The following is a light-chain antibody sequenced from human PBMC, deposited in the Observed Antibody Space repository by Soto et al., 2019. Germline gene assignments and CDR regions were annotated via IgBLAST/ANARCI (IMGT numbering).Light chain of an antibody. J-gene: IGLJ2*01. CDR1: YSNIGAGYD. CDR3: QSYDGSLSAVV. Sequence: QSVLTQPPSESGAPGQRVTISCTGSYSNIGAGYDVHWYQQLPGTAPKLLIYDNSHRPSGVPDRLSGSKSGTSAALAITGLQAEDEADYYCQSYDGSLSAVVFGGGTKLTVL. V-gene: IGLV1-40*01. CDR2: DNS.